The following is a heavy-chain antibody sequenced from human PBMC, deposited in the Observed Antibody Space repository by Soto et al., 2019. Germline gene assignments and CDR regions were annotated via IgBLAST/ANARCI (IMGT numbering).Heavy chain of an antibody. D-gene: IGHD3-16*01. J-gene: IGHJ6*02. CDR3: AREPLRFYYYYGMDV. CDR1: GYTFTSYG. CDR2: ISAYNGNT. V-gene: IGHV1-18*01. Sequence: QVQLVQSGAEVKKPGASVTVSCKASGYTFTSYGISWVRQAPGQGLEWMGWISAYNGNTNYAQKLQDRVTMTTDTSTSTAYMELRSLRSDDTAVYYCAREPLRFYYYYGMDVWGQGTTVTVSS.